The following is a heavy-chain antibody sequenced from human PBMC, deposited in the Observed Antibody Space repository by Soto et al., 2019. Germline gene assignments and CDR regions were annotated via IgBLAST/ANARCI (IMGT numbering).Heavy chain of an antibody. CDR1: GFTFSSYS. V-gene: IGHV3-48*02. J-gene: IGHJ2*01. D-gene: IGHD3-22*01. CDR3: ARGKGTYISGYPGYHWHFYL. CDR2: ISSSSSTI. Sequence: GGSLRLSCAASGFTFSSYSMNWVRQAPGKGLEWVSYISSSSSTIYYADSVKGRFTISRDNAKNSLYLQMNSLRDEDTAVYYCARGKGTYISGYPGYHWHFYLWGRGTLVPGAS.